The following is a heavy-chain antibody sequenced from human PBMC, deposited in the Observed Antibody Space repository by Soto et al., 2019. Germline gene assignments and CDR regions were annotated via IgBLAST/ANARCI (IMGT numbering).Heavy chain of an antibody. V-gene: IGHV2-5*01. Sequence: QITLKESGPTLVRPTQTLTLTCTFSGFSLSTSGLGVGWIRQPPGKALEWLALIYWNDDKRYSPSLKARLTMTKDTSKNQVVLTMTNMDPVDTATYYCAHRPSGWYHFDYWGQGTLVTVSS. D-gene: IGHD6-19*01. J-gene: IGHJ4*02. CDR2: IYWNDDK. CDR3: AHRPSGWYHFDY. CDR1: GFSLSTSGLG.